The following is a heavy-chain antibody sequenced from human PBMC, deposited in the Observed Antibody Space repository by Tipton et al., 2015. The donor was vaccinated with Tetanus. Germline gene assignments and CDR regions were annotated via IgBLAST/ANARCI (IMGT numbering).Heavy chain of an antibody. CDR3: ARDNRVPLRFGELLEFYYYYGMDV. J-gene: IGHJ6*02. V-gene: IGHV4-39*07. CDR2: IYYSGNS. CDR1: GGPIRDSDYY. Sequence: TLSLTCSVSGGPIRDSDYYWGWVRLPPGKGLEWIAGIYYSGNSYYNPTFQSRVTISVDTSKNQFSLKLSSVTAADTAVYYCARDNRVPLRFGELLEFYYYYGMDVWGQGTTVTVSS. D-gene: IGHD3-10*01.